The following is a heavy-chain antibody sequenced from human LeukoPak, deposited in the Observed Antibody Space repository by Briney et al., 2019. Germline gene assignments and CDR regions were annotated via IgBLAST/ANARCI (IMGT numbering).Heavy chain of an antibody. J-gene: IGHJ4*02. Sequence: GESLKISCKGSGYSITNYWIAWVRQMPGKGLEWMGIIYPGDSDTRYSPSFQGQVTISADKSISTAYLQWSSLKASDTAMYYCAITDYYRSLYYFDYWGQGTLVTVSS. CDR2: IYPGDSDT. D-gene: IGHD3-10*01. V-gene: IGHV5-51*01. CDR1: GYSITNYW. CDR3: AITDYYRSLYYFDY.